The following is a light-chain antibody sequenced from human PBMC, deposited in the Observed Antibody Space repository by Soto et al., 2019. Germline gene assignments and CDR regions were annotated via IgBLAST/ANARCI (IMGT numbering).Light chain of an antibody. Sequence: EIVLTQSPGTLSLSPGERATLSCRASLSLSSSYLAWYQQKPGQAPRLLIYGASSRATGIPDRFSGTGSETDFTLTISRLEPEDFAVYYCQQYDNSPITFGQGTRLEIK. V-gene: IGKV3-20*01. CDR3: QQYDNSPIT. CDR2: GAS. J-gene: IGKJ5*01. CDR1: LSLSSSY.